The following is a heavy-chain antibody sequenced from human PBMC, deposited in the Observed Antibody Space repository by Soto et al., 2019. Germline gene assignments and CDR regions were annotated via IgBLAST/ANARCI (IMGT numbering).Heavy chain of an antibody. CDR2: IYYSGST. V-gene: IGHV4-39*01. CDR1: GGSISSSSYY. J-gene: IGHJ6*02. D-gene: IGHD4-17*01. CDR3: ARHRSDYGDYDNYYYYYGMDV. Sequence: SETLSLTCTVSGGSISSSSYYWGWIHQPPGKGLEWIGSIYYSGSTYYNPSLKSRVTISVDTSKNQFSLKLSSVTAADTAVYYCARHRSDYGDYDNYYYYYGMDVWGQGTTVTVSS.